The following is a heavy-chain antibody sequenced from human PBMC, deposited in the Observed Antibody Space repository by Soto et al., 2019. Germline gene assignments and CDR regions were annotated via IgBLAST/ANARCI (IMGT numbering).Heavy chain of an antibody. Sequence: LRLSCAASGFTFSSYGMSWVGQAPLKGLEWVSGISGSGIGTYYADSVKGRFTISRDNSKNTLYLQMNSLRAEDTAVYYCARDQGPYSGYDYPEKWGQGTLVTVSS. D-gene: IGHD5-12*01. CDR3: ARDQGPYSGYDYPEK. CDR2: ISGSGIGT. CDR1: GFTFSSYG. J-gene: IGHJ4*02. V-gene: IGHV3-23*01.